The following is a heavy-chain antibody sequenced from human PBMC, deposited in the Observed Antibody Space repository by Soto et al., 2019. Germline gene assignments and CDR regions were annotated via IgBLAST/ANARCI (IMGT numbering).Heavy chain of an antibody. CDR3: GRGKLYTIPTPTLGGYSYYMEV. D-gene: IGHD3-16*01. CDR1: GGSFSGYY. CDR2: INHSGST. J-gene: IGHJ6*03. Sequence: SETLSLTCAVYGGSFSGYYWSWIRQPPGKGLEWIGEINHSGSTNYNPSLKSRVTISVDTSKNQFSLKLSSVTAADTAVYYCGRGKLYTIPTPTLGGYSYYMEVWGKGTRFTVS. V-gene: IGHV4-34*01.